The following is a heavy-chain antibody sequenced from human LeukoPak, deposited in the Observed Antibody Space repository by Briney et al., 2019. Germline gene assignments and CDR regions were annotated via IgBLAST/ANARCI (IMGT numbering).Heavy chain of an antibody. V-gene: IGHV4-39*02. CDR3: ARRATNWGSFDY. D-gene: IGHD7-27*01. Sequence: SETLSLTCTVSGGSISSSSYYWGWIRQPPGKGLEWIGSIYYSGSTYYGPSLKSRATISVDTYKNHFSLKLSSVTAADTAVYYCARRATNWGSFDYWGQGNPVTVSS. J-gene: IGHJ4*02. CDR1: GGSISSSSYY. CDR2: IYYSGST.